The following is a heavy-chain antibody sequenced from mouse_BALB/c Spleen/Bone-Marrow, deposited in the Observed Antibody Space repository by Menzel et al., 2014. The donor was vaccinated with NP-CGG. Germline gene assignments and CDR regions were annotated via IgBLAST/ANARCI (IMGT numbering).Heavy chain of an antibody. Sequence: EVMLVESGGGLVQPGGSRKLSCAASGFTFSSFGMHWIRQAPEKGLEWVAYISSGSRTIYYADTVRGRFTISRDNPKNTLFLQMTSLRSEDTAMYYCSRIYDFWFGYWGQGTLVTVSA. V-gene: IGHV5-17*02. D-gene: IGHD2-3*01. J-gene: IGHJ3*01. CDR2: ISSGSRTI. CDR3: SRIYDFWFGY. CDR1: GFTFSSFG.